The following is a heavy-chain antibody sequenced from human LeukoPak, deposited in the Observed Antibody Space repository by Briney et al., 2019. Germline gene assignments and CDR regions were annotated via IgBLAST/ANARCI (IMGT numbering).Heavy chain of an antibody. CDR2: ISSSSSDI. Sequence: PGGSLRLSCAASGFTFSSDSMNWVRQATAKGREWGASISSSSSDIYYAESVKGRVTISRDNAKNSLDLQMNSLRAEDTAVYYCARGRSGETAKWLRGNYFDYWGQGTLVTVSS. CDR3: ARGRSGETAKWLRGNYFDY. CDR1: GFTFSSDS. D-gene: IGHD5-18*01. J-gene: IGHJ4*02. V-gene: IGHV3-21*01.